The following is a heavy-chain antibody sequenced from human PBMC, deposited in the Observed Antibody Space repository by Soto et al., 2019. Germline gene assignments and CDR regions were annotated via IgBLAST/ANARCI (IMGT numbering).Heavy chain of an antibody. CDR3: ARASGRSNYYDSSGYYY. D-gene: IGHD3-22*01. V-gene: IGHV1-3*01. Sequence: GASVKVSCKASGYTFTSYAMHWVRQAPGQRLEWMGWINAGNGNTKYSQKFQGRVTITRDTSASTAYMELSSLRSEDTAVYYCARASGRSNYYDSSGYYYWGQGTLVTVS. CDR2: INAGNGNT. CDR1: GYTFTSYA. J-gene: IGHJ4*02.